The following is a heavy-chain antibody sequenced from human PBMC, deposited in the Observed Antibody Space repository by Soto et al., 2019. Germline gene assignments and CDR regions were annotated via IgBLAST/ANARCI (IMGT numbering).Heavy chain of an antibody. CDR2: IYYSGST. Sequence: QVQLQESGPGLVKPSQTLSLTCTVSGGSIASGDYYWSWIRQPPGKGLEWIGYIYYSGSTYYSTSLKRRVTISVDTSTNHFSRKLSSVTAADTAVYYCARGAYYYGSGSDYWGQGTLVTVSS. J-gene: IGHJ4*02. V-gene: IGHV4-30-4*01. CDR3: ARGAYYYGSGSDY. D-gene: IGHD3-10*01. CDR1: GGSIASGDYY.